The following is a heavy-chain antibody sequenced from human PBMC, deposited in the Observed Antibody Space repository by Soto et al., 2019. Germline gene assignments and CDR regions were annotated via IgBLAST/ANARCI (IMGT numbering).Heavy chain of an antibody. V-gene: IGHV3-23*01. CDR1: GFTFSSYA. CDR3: AKHAVQEWLRFGYFDL. D-gene: IGHD5-12*01. J-gene: IGHJ2*01. CDR2: ISGSGGST. Sequence: EVQLLESGGGLVQPGGSLRLSCAASGFTFSSYAMSWVRQAPGKGLEWVSAISGSGGSTYYADSVKGRFTISRDNSKNTLNLQINSLRAEDTAVYYCAKHAVQEWLRFGYFDLWGRGTLVTVSS.